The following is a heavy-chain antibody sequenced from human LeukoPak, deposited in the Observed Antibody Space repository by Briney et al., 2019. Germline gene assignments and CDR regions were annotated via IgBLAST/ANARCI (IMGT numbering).Heavy chain of an antibody. D-gene: IGHD6-19*01. Sequence: ASVKVSCKAAGYTFTGYYMFWVRQAPGQGLEWMGRINPNSGGTNYAQKLQGRVTMTTDTSTRTAYMELRSLRSDDTAVYYCASGDEAGYSSGWYAYWGQGTLVTVSS. V-gene: IGHV1-2*06. CDR2: INPNSGGT. J-gene: IGHJ4*02. CDR3: ASGDEAGYSSGWYAY. CDR1: GYTFTGYY.